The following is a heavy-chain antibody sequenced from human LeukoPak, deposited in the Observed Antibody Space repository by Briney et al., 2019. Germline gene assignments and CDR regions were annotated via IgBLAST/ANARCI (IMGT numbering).Heavy chain of an antibody. J-gene: IGHJ4*02. Sequence: PSETLSLTCAVYGGSFSGYYWSWIRQPPGKGLEWIGEINHSGSTNYNPSLKSRVTISVDTSKNQFSLKLSSVTAADTAVYYCARSRITMVRGVIKMARGFDYWGQGTLVTVSS. D-gene: IGHD3-10*01. CDR2: INHSGST. CDR3: ARSRITMVRGVIKMARGFDY. V-gene: IGHV4-34*01. CDR1: GGSFSGYY.